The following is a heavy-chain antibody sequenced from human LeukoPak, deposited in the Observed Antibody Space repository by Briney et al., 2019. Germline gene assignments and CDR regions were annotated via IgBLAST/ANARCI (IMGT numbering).Heavy chain of an antibody. CDR1: GGSISSGSYY. CDR2: IYTSGST. V-gene: IGHV4-61*02. Sequence: PSQTLSLTCTVSGGSISSGSYYWSWIRQPAGKGLEWIGRIYTSGSTNYNPSLKSRVTISVDTSKTQFSLKLSSVTAADTAVYYCARDRGEVVRGVIITVSWYFDLWGRGTLVTVSS. CDR3: ARDRGEVVRGVIITVSWYFDL. D-gene: IGHD3-10*01. J-gene: IGHJ2*01.